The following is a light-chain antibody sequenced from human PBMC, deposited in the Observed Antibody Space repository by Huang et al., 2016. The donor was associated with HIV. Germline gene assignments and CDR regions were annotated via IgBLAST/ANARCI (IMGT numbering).Light chain of an antibody. CDR1: QSVATY. CDR3: QQRSNWPLT. V-gene: IGKV3-11*01. Sequence: EVVLTQSPPTLSLSPGETGTLSCRASQSVATYLSWSQQRPGQGPRLLIYDTSYRAPGVPARFSGTGSGTDFTLTISSLEPEDLAIYYCQQRSNWPLTFGGGTKVEI. CDR2: DTS. J-gene: IGKJ4*01.